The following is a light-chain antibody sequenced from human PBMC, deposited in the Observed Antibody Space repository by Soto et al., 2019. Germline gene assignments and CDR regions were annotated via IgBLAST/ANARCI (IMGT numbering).Light chain of an antibody. CDR3: QQRSNWPRT. CDR2: DVS. CDR1: QNISNN. Sequence: IVLTQSPATLSLSPGKRATLSCRASQNISNNLIWYQQKPGQAPRLLIYDVSNRATGIPARFSGSGSGTDFTLTISSIGPEDFAVYYCQQRSNWPRTFGQGTKVEIK. V-gene: IGKV3-11*01. J-gene: IGKJ1*01.